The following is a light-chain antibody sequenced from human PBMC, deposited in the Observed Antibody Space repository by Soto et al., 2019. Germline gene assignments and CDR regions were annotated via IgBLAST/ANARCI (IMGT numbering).Light chain of an antibody. J-gene: IGKJ1*01. CDR3: KQYGSSPWT. CDR2: GAS. V-gene: IGKV3-20*01. CDR1: QSVSSSY. Sequence: ERVLTQSPGTLSLSPGERATLSCMASQSVSSSYLAWYQQKPGQAPRLLIYGASSRATGIPDRFSGSGSGTDFTLTISRLEPEDFAVYYCKQYGSSPWTFGQGTKVEIK.